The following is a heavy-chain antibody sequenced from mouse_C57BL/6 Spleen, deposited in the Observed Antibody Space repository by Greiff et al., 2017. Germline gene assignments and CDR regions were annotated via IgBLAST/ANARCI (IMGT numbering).Heavy chain of an antibody. CDR2: IDPSDSYT. V-gene: IGHV1-50*01. J-gene: IGHJ2*01. CDR1: GYTFTSYW. D-gene: IGHD1-1*01. Sequence: QVQLQQPWAELVKPGASVKLSCKASGYTFTSYWMQWVKQRPGQGLEWIGEIDPSDSYTNYNQKFKGKATLTVDTSSSTAYMQLSSLTSEDSAVYYCARYDGSRYFDYWGQGTTLTVSS. CDR3: ARYDGSRYFDY.